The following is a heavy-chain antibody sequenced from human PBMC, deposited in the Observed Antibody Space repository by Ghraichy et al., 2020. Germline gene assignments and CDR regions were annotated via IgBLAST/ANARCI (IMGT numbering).Heavy chain of an antibody. CDR2: IYYSGST. CDR1: GGSISSYY. Sequence: ETLSRTCTVSGGSISSYYWSWIRQPPGKGLEWIGYIYYSGSTNYNPSLKSRVTISVDTSKNQFSLKLSSVTAADTAVYYCARELGYCSSTSCYGIGNWFDPWGQGTLVTVSS. D-gene: IGHD2-2*01. J-gene: IGHJ5*02. CDR3: ARELGYCSSTSCYGIGNWFDP. V-gene: IGHV4-59*01.